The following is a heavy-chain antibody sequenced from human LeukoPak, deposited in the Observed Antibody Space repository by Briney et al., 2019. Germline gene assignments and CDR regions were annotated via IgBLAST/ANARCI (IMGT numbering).Heavy chain of an antibody. J-gene: IGHJ5*02. CDR3: ARADRLDGAPYLIGP. V-gene: IGHV1-2*02. CDR1: GYTFIDYY. D-gene: IGHD2-21*01. Sequence: ASVKVSCKTSGYTFIDYYMHWGRQAPGQGLEWMGWINPNSGVTSSAQKFRDRVTMTRDTSMNTVYMEVRWLTSDDTAIYYCARADRLDGAPYLIGPWGQGTLVTVPS. CDR2: INPNSGVT.